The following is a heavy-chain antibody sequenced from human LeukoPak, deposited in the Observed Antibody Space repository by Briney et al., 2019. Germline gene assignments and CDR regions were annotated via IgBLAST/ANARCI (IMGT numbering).Heavy chain of an antibody. CDR2: ISYDGSNK. CDR3: ARESLNCSSTSCYRGFDP. Sequence: GRSLRLSCAASGFTFSSYAMHWVRQAPGKGLEWVAVISYDGSNKYYADSVKCRFTISRDNSKNTLYLQMNSLRAEDTAVYYCARESLNCSSTSCYRGFDPWGQGTLVTVSS. CDR1: GFTFSSYA. V-gene: IGHV3-30*01. D-gene: IGHD2-2*01. J-gene: IGHJ5*02.